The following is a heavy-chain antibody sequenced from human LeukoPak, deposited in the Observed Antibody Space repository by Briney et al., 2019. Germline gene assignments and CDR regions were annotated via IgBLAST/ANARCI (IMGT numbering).Heavy chain of an antibody. CDR2: ISSSGSYI. J-gene: IGHJ3*02. D-gene: IGHD3-10*01. CDR1: RFTFSSYS. Sequence: GGSLRLSCAASRFTFSSYSMNWVRQAPGKGLEWVSSISSSGSYIYYADSVKGRFTISRDNAKNSLYLQMNSLRAEDTAVYYCAKDRPKITMVRGVIGAFDIWGQGTMVTVSS. CDR3: AKDRPKITMVRGVIGAFDI. V-gene: IGHV3-21*04.